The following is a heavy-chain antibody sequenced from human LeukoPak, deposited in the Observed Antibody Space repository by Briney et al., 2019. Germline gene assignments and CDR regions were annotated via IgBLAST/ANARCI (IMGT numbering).Heavy chain of an antibody. Sequence: GGSLRLSCAASGFTFSSYATHWVRQAPGKGLEWVAVISYDGSNKYYADSVKGRFTISRDNSKNTLYLQMNSLRAEDTAVYYCARGTYYYDSSGYPPSAFDIWGQGTMVTVSS. V-gene: IGHV3-30-3*01. D-gene: IGHD3-22*01. CDR3: ARGTYYYDSSGYPPSAFDI. CDR2: ISYDGSNK. CDR1: GFTFSSYA. J-gene: IGHJ3*02.